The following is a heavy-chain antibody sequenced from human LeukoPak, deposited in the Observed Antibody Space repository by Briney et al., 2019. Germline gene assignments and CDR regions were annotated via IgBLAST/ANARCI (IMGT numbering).Heavy chain of an antibody. CDR3: AKTSTIFGVGYIDY. CDR2: IYSGGDT. V-gene: IGHV3-23*05. J-gene: IGHJ4*02. CDR1: GFTFSSSD. D-gene: IGHD3-3*01. Sequence: GGSLRLSCATSGFTFSSSDMTWVRQSPGEGLEWVSLIYSGGDTYYADSAKGRFTISRDNSKNTLYLQMNSLRAEDTAAYHCAKTSTIFGVGYIDYWGQGTLVTVSS.